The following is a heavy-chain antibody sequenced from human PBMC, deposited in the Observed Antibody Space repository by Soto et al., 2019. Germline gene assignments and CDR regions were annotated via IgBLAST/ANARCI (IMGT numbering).Heavy chain of an antibody. CDR2: ISNTVDA. J-gene: IGHJ4*02. CDR3: ARGPLYYDEKSGHYYRGPFDS. CDR1: GDSVSSAGYD. V-gene: IGHV4-61*08. Sequence: SETLSLTCTVSGDSVSSAGYDCNWIRQSPGKGLEWIGFISNTVDANHNPSLNSRVTISVDTSNNQFSLTVRSVTAADTAMYFCARGPLYYDEKSGHYYRGPFDSWGQGRLVT. D-gene: IGHD3-16*01.